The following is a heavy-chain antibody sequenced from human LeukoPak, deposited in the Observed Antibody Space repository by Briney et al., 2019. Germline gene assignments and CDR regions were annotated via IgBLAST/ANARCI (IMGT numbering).Heavy chain of an antibody. CDR1: GFTFSSYA. CDR2: ISYDGSNK. CDR3: AFSYYYYYGMDV. J-gene: IGHJ6*02. V-gene: IGHV3-30-3*01. Sequence: GGSLRLSCAASGFTFSSYAMHWVRQAPGKGLEWVAVISYDGSNKYYADSVKGRFTISRDNSKNTLYLRMNSLRAEDTAVYYCAFSYYYYYGMDVWGQGTTVTVSS.